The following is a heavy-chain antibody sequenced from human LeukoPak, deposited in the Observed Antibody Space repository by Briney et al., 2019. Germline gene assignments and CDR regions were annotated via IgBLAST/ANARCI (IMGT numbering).Heavy chain of an antibody. J-gene: IGHJ4*02. CDR1: GFTFSSYA. D-gene: IGHD5-12*01. Sequence: GRSLRLSCAASGFTFSSYAMHWVRQAPGKGLEWVAVISYDGSNKYYADSVKGRFTISRDNSKNTLYLQMNSLRAEDTAVYYCAKVSYEVVDYWGQGTLVTVSS. V-gene: IGHV3-30-3*01. CDR3: AKVSYEVVDY. CDR2: ISYDGSNK.